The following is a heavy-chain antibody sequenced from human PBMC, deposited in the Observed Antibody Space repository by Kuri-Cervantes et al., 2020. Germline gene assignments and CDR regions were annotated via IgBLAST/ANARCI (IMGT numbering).Heavy chain of an antibody. D-gene: IGHD2-2*01. J-gene: IGHJ4*02. CDR2: IYYSGST. V-gene: IGHV4-39*07. CDR1: GYSISSSSYY. Sequence: SETLSLTCAVSGYSISSSSYYWGWIRQPPGKGLEWIGSIYYSGSTYYNPSLKSRVTISVDRSKNQFSLKLSSVTAADTAVYYCARAAEGGQLLDYWGQGTLVTVSS. CDR3: ARAAEGGQLLDY.